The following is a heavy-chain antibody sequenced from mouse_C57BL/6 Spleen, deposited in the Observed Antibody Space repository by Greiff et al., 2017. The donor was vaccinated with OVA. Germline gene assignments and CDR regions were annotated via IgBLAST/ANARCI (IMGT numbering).Heavy chain of an antibody. CDR1: GYTFTSYW. CDR2: IDPSDSYT. Sequence: QVQLQQSGAELVKPGASVKLSCKASGYTFTSYWMQWVKQRPGQGLEWIGEIDPSDSYTNYNQKFKGKATLTVDTSSSTAYMQLSSLTSEDSAVYYCARRVENYDYWGQGTTLTVSS. D-gene: IGHD2-1*01. J-gene: IGHJ2*01. CDR3: ARRVENYDY. V-gene: IGHV1-50*01.